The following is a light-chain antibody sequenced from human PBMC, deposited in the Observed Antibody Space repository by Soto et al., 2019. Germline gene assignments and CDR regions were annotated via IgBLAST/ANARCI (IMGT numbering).Light chain of an antibody. CDR3: QSYDSSIYVV. CDR2: EDN. J-gene: IGLJ2*01. Sequence: NFMLTQPHSVSESTGRTVTISCTRSSGSIASNYVQWYQQRPGSSPTTVIYEDNQRPSGVPDRFSGSIDSSSNSASLTISGLKTEDAADYYCQSYDSSIYVVFGGGTKLTVL. V-gene: IGLV6-57*01. CDR1: SGSIASNY.